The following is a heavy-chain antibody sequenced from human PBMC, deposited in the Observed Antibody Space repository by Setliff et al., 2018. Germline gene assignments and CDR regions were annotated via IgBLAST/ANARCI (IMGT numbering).Heavy chain of an antibody. V-gene: IGHV4-4*07. CDR3: ARSFSRRGKFLLDY. CDR2: IYIGGSA. Sequence: SETLSLTCTVSGGFISSYYWSWIRQPAGKGLEWIGHIYIGGSANYNPSLKSRVTMSIDQTKNQFSLKLNSVTAADMAVYYCARSFSRRGKFLLDYWGQGALVTVSS. D-gene: IGHD1-26*01. J-gene: IGHJ4*02. CDR1: GGFISSYY.